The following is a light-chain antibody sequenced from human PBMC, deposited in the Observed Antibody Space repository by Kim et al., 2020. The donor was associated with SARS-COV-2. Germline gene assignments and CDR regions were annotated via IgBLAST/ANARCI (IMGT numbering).Light chain of an antibody. V-gene: IGLV3-21*04. Sequence: PGQTATVTCGGNNVASQSVHWYQQQPGQAPVHVMLYDSDRPSGIPERISGSKSGTTATLTISGVEAGDEGDYYCQVWDSSSDHWVFGGGTQLTVL. J-gene: IGLJ3*02. CDR3: QVWDSSSDHWV. CDR2: YDS. CDR1: NVASQS.